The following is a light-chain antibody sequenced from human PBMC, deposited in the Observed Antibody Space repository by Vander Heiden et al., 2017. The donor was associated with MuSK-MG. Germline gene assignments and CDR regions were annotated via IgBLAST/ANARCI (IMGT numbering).Light chain of an antibody. CDR3: QQLNPYPRT. CDR2: AAS. CDR1: QGINNY. J-gene: IGKJ1*01. Sequence: DIQLTQSPSFLSASVGDRVTLTCRASQGINNYLAWYQQKPGKAPELLIYAASTLQSGVPSRFSGRGSGTEFTLTISILQPEDFATYYCQQLNPYPRTFGQGTKVEIK. V-gene: IGKV1-9*01.